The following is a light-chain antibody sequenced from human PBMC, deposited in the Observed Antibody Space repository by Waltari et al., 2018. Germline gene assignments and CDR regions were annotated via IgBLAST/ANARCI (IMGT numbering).Light chain of an antibody. J-gene: IGKJ4*01. CDR1: SGITTY. CDR3: HQLHTYPLS. CDR2: SAS. Sequence: IQLTQSPSSLSASVGDRVTLSCRASSGITTYVAWYQQRPGKAPRLLIYSASTLHTGVPSRFSGGGSGTYFTLTIDSLQPEDFATYYCHQLHTYPLSFGGGTKVQI. V-gene: IGKV1-9*01.